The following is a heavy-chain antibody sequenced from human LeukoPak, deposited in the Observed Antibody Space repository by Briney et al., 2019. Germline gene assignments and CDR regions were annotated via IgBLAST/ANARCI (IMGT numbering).Heavy chain of an antibody. Sequence: PSETLSLTCTVSGGSISSNSFYWGWIRQPPGKGLEWIGSIYYSGSTYYNPSLKSRVTISVDTSKNQFSLKLSSVTAADTAVYYCARSSRGMVINTFDYWGQGTPVTVSS. CDR3: ARSSRGMVINTFDY. V-gene: IGHV4-39*07. CDR1: GGSISSNSFY. D-gene: IGHD3-22*01. CDR2: IYYSGST. J-gene: IGHJ4*02.